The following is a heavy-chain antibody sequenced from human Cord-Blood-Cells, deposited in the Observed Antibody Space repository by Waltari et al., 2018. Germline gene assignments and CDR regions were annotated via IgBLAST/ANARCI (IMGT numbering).Heavy chain of an antibody. Sequence: QVQLVQSGAEVKKPGSSVKVSCKASGGTFSSYAISWVRQAPGQGLEWMGGIIPILGTANYAQKFQGRVTSTADESTSTAYMELSSLRSEDTAVYYCASGYCTNGVCYDAFDIWGQGTMVTVSS. CDR1: GGTFSSYA. CDR3: ASGYCTNGVCYDAFDI. D-gene: IGHD2-8*01. J-gene: IGHJ3*02. V-gene: IGHV1-69*01. CDR2: IIPILGTA.